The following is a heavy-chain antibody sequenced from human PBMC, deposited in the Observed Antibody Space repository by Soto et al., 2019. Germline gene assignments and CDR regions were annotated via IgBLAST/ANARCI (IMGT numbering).Heavy chain of an antibody. D-gene: IGHD3-10*01. CDR2: IYPGDSDT. CDR3: AGGGVRGVVTRTRDYYGMDV. V-gene: IGHV5-51*01. Sequence: GESLKISCEGSGYRFTSYWIGWVRQMPGKGLESMGIIYPGDSDTRYSPSFQGQVTISADKSISTAYLQWSSLKASDTAMYYCAGGGVRGVVTRTRDYYGMDVWGQGTTVTVSS. J-gene: IGHJ6*02. CDR1: GYRFTSYW.